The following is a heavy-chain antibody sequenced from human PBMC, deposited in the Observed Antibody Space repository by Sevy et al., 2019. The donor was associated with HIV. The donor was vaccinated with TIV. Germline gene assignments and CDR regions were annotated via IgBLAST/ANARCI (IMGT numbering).Heavy chain of an antibody. CDR1: GGTFSSYG. D-gene: IGHD1-1*01. CDR3: ARGGATGTRVY. V-gene: IGHV1-69*13. Sequence: ASVKVSCKASGGTFSSYGLSWVRQAPGQGLEWMGGIIPIFGKVNYAQKFQGRVTITADESTSTAYMELSSLRSEDTAVYYWARGGATGTRVYWGQGTLVTVSS. J-gene: IGHJ4*02. CDR2: IIPIFGKV.